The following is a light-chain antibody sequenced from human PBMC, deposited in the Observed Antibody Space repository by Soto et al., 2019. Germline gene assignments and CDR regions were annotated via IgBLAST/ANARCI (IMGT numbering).Light chain of an antibody. Sequence: DIQMTQSPSTLSASVGDRVTITCRASQSVSSRLAWYQQKPGKAPKLLIYDAYSLERGSRSRFSGSGSGTECTLTSGILQPDDFATYNRRLSWTFGQGTKLEIK. CDR1: QSVSSR. V-gene: IGKV1-5*01. J-gene: IGKJ1*01. CDR3: RLSWT. CDR2: DAY.